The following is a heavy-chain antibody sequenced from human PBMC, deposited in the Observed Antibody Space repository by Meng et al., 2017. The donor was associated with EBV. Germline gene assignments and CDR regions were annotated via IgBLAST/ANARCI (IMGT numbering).Heavy chain of an antibody. Sequence: QQSRPGLVKPSGTLSLTCTVSGASVSGGTFHWSWIRQPPGKELQWIGYIYDGGTTIYNPSLKSRVTIFLDTSRNQFSLGLRSVTTADTAVYYCAKSSSSTPGVVDSWGQGTLVTVSS. CDR2: IYDGGTT. CDR1: GASVSGGTFH. V-gene: IGHV4-61*01. J-gene: IGHJ4*02. D-gene: IGHD2-2*01. CDR3: AKSSSSTPGVVDS.